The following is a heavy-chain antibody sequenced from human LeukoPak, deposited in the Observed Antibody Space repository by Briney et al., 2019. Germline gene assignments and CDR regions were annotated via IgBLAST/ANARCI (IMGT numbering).Heavy chain of an antibody. V-gene: IGHV3-7*03. D-gene: IGHD4-11*01. Sequence: GGSLRLSCVASGFTLSTSWMSWVRQAPGGGLEFVANINPDESTKNYVDSVKGRFTISRDNAKNSLYPQMNSLRAEDTAVYYCARDPDFSAFDIWGQGTLVTVSS. CDR2: INPDESTK. CDR1: GFTLSTSW. J-gene: IGHJ3*02. CDR3: ARDPDFSAFDI.